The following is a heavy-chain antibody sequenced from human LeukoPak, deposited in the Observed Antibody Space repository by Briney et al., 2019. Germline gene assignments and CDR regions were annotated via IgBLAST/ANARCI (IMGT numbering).Heavy chain of an antibody. CDR2: IYSECIT. CDR1: GFTVSSNF. D-gene: IGHD3-22*01. Sequence: GGSLRLSCAASGFTVSSNFMTWVRQAPGTGLEWLSVIYSECITYYADSVKGRFSISRDNSKNTLYLQMNSLRAADKAVYYCARAAADSSGLYYFDSWGQGTLVTVSS. V-gene: IGHV3-53*01. J-gene: IGHJ4*02. CDR3: ARAAADSSGLYYFDS.